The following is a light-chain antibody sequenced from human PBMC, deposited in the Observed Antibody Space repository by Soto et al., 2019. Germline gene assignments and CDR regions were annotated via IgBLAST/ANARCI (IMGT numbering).Light chain of an antibody. J-gene: IGLJ2*01. CDR3: QVWHSTSVRV. V-gene: IGLV3-21*02. CDR1: NIGAKG. Sequence: SSELTQPPSVSVAPGQTASITCGGTNIGAKGGHWYQQKNPGQAPVLVVFDDRARPSAIPERFSGSNSGNTATLTISRVEAGDEADYYCQVWHSTSVRVFGGGTKLTVL. CDR2: DDR.